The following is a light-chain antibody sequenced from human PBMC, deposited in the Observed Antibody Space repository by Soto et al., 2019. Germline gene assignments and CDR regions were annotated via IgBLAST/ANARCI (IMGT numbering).Light chain of an antibody. J-gene: IGKJ1*01. CDR1: QSVSSSY. Sequence: EIVLTQSPGTLSLSPGERATRSCRASQSVSSSYLVWYQQKPGQPPRLLIYGASNRATGIPDRFSGSGSGTDFTLTISRLEPEDFAVYYCQQYGSSPRTFGQGTKVDIK. V-gene: IGKV3-20*01. CDR2: GAS. CDR3: QQYGSSPRT.